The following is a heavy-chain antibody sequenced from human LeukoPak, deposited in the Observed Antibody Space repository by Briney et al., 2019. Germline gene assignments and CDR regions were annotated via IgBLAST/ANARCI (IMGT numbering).Heavy chain of an antibody. V-gene: IGHV3-9*01. CDR2: ISWNSGSI. CDR1: GFTFDDYA. Sequence: GGSLRLSCAASGFTFDDYAMHWVRQAPGKGLEWVSGISWNSGSIGYADSAKGRFTISRDNAKNSLYLQMNSLRAEDTALYYCAKDRGIAADAFDIWGQGTMVTVSS. J-gene: IGHJ3*02. D-gene: IGHD6-13*01. CDR3: AKDRGIAADAFDI.